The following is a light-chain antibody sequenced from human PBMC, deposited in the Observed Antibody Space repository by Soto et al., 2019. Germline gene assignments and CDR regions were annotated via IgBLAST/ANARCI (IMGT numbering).Light chain of an antibody. CDR3: CSYAGSSTFVVV. J-gene: IGLJ2*01. V-gene: IGLV2-23*03. CDR1: SSDVGSYNL. CDR2: EGS. Sequence: QSALTQPASVSGSPEQSITISCTGTSSDVGSYNLVSWYQQHPGKAPKLMIYEGSKRPSGVSNRFSGSKSGNTASLTISGLQAEDEADYYCCSYAGSSTFVVVFGGGTKLTVL.